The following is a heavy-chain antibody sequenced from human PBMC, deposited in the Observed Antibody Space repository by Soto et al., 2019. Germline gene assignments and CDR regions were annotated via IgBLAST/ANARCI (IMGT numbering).Heavy chain of an antibody. CDR1: GYTFNIYG. V-gene: IGHV1-18*01. Sequence: GASVKVSCKASGYTFNIYGISWVRQAPGQGLEWMGWISAYNGNTNYAQKLQGRVTMTTDTSTSTAYMELRSLRSDDTAVYYCARADSSGYYYDLAFDYWGQGTLVTVSS. CDR3: ARADSSGYYYDLAFDY. CDR2: ISAYNGNT. D-gene: IGHD3-22*01. J-gene: IGHJ4*02.